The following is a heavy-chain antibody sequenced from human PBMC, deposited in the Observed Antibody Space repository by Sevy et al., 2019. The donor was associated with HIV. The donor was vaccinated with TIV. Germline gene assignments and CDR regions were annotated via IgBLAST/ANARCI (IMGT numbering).Heavy chain of an antibody. CDR3: AKDLGSRNFFDW. J-gene: IGHJ4*02. CDR1: GFTLSIYA. V-gene: IGHV3-23*01. CDR2: ISSGGDT. Sequence: GGSLRLSCAASGFTLSIYAMSWVRQAPGKGLEWVSLISSGGDTWYADPVKGRFTISRDNSKNTLFLQMNSLGAEDTAVYYCAKDLGSRNFFDWWGQGTLVTVSS.